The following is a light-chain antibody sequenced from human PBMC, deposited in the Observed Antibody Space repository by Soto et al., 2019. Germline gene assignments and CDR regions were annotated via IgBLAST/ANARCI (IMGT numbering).Light chain of an antibody. J-gene: IGLJ2*01. Sequence: QSALTQPASVSGSPGQSITISCTGTSSGVGGYNYVSWYQQHPGKAPKLMIYDVSNRPSGVSNRFSGSKSGNTASLTISGLPDEDEADYYCSSYTSSSPLVVFGGGTKLTVL. CDR2: DVS. CDR1: SSGVGGYNY. V-gene: IGLV2-14*01. CDR3: SSYTSSSPLVV.